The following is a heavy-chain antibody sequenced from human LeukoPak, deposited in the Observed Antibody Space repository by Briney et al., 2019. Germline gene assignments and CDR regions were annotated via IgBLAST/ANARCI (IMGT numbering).Heavy chain of an antibody. CDR2: VYNSGST. Sequence: PSETLALTCTVSGDSISTYYWTWIRQPPGKGLEWIGYVYNSGSTDYNPSLKSRVTISVNTSKNEFSLRLNSVTAADTAVYYCARSGAAWGGYPPHASDIWSQGTMVTVSP. V-gene: IGHV4-59*01. J-gene: IGHJ3*02. CDR1: GDSISTYY. CDR3: ARSGAAWGGYPPHASDI. D-gene: IGHD3-3*01.